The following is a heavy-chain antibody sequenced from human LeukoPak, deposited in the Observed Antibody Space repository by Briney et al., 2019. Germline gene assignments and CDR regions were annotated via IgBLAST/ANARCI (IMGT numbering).Heavy chain of an antibody. D-gene: IGHD4-17*01. CDR3: ASGDYGDHEYFQR. Sequence: PSQTLSLTCTVFGGSISSGGYYWSWIRQHPGKGLEWIGYIYYSGSTYYNPSLKSRVTISVDTSKNQYSLKLSSVTAADTAVYYCASGDYGDHEYFQRWGQGTLVTVSS. V-gene: IGHV4-31*03. CDR1: GGSISSGGYY. CDR2: IYYSGST. J-gene: IGHJ1*01.